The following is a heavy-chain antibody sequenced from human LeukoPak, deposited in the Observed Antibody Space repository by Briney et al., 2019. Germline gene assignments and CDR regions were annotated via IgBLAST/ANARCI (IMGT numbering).Heavy chain of an antibody. CDR3: ASTGKWIQLWPYYYYGMDV. CDR1: GGSFSGYY. CDR2: INHSGST. J-gene: IGHJ6*02. D-gene: IGHD5-18*01. V-gene: IGHV4-34*01. Sequence: PSETLSLTCAVYGGSFSGYYWSWIRQPPGEGLEWIGEINHSGSTNYNPSLKSRVTISVDTSKNQFSLKLSSVTAADTAVYYCASTGKWIQLWPYYYYGMDVWGQGTTVTVSS.